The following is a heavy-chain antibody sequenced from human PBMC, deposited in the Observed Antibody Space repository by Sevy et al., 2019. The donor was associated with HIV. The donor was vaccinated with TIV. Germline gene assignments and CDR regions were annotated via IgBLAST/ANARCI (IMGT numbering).Heavy chain of an antibody. CDR1: GFTFSSYD. V-gene: IGHV3-48*03. J-gene: IGHJ5*02. D-gene: IGHD5-12*01. CDR2: NSSSGGSS. CDR3: TRNGGAVDNGFDP. Sequence: GESLKISCTASGFTFSSYDMNWVRPAPGEGLGLVPKNSSSGGSSYYPDSLKGRVTISRDNAKNSLNLQMNSLRAEDTAVYYCTRNGGAVDNGFDPWGQGTLVTVSS.